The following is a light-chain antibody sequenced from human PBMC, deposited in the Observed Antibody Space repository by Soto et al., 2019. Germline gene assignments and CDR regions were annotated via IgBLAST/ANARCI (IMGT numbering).Light chain of an antibody. J-gene: IGKJ2*01. CDR2: GAS. CDR1: QRVSSN. Sequence: EIVMTQSPATLSVSPGERATLSCRASQRVSSNLAWYQQKPGQSPRLLIYGASTRATGIPARFSGSGSGTEFTLTISNLQSEDFEVYYCQQYNNWNTFGQGTKLEIK. CDR3: QQYNNWNT. V-gene: IGKV3-15*01.